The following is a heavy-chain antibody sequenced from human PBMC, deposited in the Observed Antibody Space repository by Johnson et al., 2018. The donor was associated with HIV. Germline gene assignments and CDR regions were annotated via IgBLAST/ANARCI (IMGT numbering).Heavy chain of an antibody. CDR3: ASVLLWFGADDAFDI. V-gene: IGHV3-30-3*01. Sequence: VQVVESGGGVVQPGRSLRLSCAASGFTFSNYAIHWVRQAPGTGLEWVAVIAYDGANKYYADSVKGPFTISRDNSKNTLYLQMNSLRAEDTAVYYCASVLLWFGADDAFDIWGQGTMVTVSS. D-gene: IGHD3-10*01. J-gene: IGHJ3*02. CDR1: GFTFSNYA. CDR2: IAYDGANK.